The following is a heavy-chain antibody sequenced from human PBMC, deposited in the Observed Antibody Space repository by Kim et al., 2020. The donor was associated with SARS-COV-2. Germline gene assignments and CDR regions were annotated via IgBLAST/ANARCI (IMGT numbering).Heavy chain of an antibody. CDR2: ISGSGGST. V-gene: IGHV3-23*01. D-gene: IGHD1-7*01. J-gene: IGHJ6*02. CDR3: AKDSSTSITGTTSYGMDV. CDR1: GFTFSSYA. Sequence: GGSLRLSCAASGFTFSSYAMRWVRQAPGKGLEWVSAISGSGGSTYYADSVKGRFTISRDNSKNTLYLQMNSLRVEDTAVYYCAKDSSTSITGTTSYGMDVWGQGTTVTVSS.